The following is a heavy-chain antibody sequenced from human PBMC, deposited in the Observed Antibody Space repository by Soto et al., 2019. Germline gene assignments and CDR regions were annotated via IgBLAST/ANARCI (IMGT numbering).Heavy chain of an antibody. CDR1: GYTFTSYG. D-gene: IGHD2-2*02. CDR2: ISAYNGNT. CDR3: ARDYCSSTSCYIFHLDY. Sequence: QVQLVQSGAEVKKPGASVKVSCKASGYTFTSYGINWVRQAPGQGLEWMGWISAYNGNTNYAQKLQGRVTMTTDTSTSTAYMELRSLRSDDTAVYYCARDYCSSTSCYIFHLDYWGQGTLVTVSS. J-gene: IGHJ4*02. V-gene: IGHV1-18*01.